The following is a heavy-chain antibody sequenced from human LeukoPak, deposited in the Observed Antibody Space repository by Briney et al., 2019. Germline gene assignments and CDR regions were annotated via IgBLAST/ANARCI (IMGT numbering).Heavy chain of an antibody. D-gene: IGHD6-13*01. CDR3: ARSMYSTNADS. CDR2: MYYSGTT. J-gene: IGHJ4*02. CDR1: GGSISSSSYF. Sequence: SETLSLTCTVSGGSISSSSYFWGWIRKPPGKGLEWIESMYYSGTTYYNPSLKSPVTISVDTSKNHLSLRLSSVTAADTAVYYCARSMYSTNADSWGQGTLVTVSS. V-gene: IGHV4-39*02.